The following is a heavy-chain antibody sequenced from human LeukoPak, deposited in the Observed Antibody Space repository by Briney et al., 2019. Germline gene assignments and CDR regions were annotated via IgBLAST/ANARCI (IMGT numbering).Heavy chain of an antibody. CDR3: ARDGYNWNDSPFDY. V-gene: IGHV4-38-2*02. CDR1: GYSISSGYY. CDR2: TYHSGST. J-gene: IGHJ4*02. Sequence: SETLSLTCTVSGYSISSGYYWGWIRQPPGKGLEWIASTYHSGSTYYNPSLKSRVTISVDTSKNQFSLKLSSVTAADTAVYYCARDGYNWNDSPFDYWGQGTLVTVSS. D-gene: IGHD1-1*01.